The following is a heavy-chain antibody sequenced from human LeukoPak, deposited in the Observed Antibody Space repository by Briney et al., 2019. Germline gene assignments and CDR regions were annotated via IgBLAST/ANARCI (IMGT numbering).Heavy chain of an antibody. D-gene: IGHD3-9*01. Sequence: PSETLSLTCTVSGGSISTSNYYWGWIRQPPGKGLEWIGSIYYSGSTYYNPSLKSRVTISVDTSKNQFSLKLSSVTAADTAVYYCAGILTGALDYWGQGTLVTVSS. CDR2: IYYSGST. V-gene: IGHV4-39*01. CDR3: AGILTGALDY. J-gene: IGHJ4*02. CDR1: GGSISTSNYY.